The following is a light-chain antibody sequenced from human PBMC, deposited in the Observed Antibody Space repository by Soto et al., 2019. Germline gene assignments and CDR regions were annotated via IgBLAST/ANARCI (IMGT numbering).Light chain of an antibody. CDR1: QSVSSN. CDR2: YAS. J-gene: IGKJ1*01. V-gene: IGKV3-15*01. Sequence: EIVMTQSPATLSVSPGERATLSCRASQSVSSNLAWYQQKPDQAPRLLIYYASTRATGIPARFSGSGSGTEFNLTITRLQPDDVATYFCLQYSSHSWTFGQRTKVDIK. CDR3: LQYSSHSWT.